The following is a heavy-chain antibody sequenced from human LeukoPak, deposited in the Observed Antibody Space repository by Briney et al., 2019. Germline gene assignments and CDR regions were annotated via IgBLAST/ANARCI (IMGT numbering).Heavy chain of an antibody. CDR2: TSSDLNVK. J-gene: IGHJ4*02. CDR3: AREGYYGTGSPPSLYFDY. D-gene: IGHD3-10*01. CDR1: GFTFNNYG. Sequence: PGKSLRLSCAASGFTFNNYGIHWVRQAPGKGLEWVAVTSSDLNVKLYADSVKGRSTISRDNSRSTLYLQTNSLRPEDTAIYYCAREGYYGTGSPPSLYFDYWGQGTLVTVSS. V-gene: IGHV3-30*03.